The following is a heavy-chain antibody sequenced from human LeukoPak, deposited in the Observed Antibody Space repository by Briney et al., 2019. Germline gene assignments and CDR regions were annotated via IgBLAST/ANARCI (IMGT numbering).Heavy chain of an antibody. CDR2: ISGSGGST. CDR1: GFTFSNYA. D-gene: IGHD3-10*01. CDR3: AKARGWFGELVPTSADNWVDP. V-gene: IGHV3-23*01. J-gene: IGHJ5*02. Sequence: GGSLRLSCAASGFTFSNYAMSWVRQAPGKGLEWVSVISGSGGSTYYADSVKGRFTISRDNPKNTLYLQMNSLRAEDTAVYYCAKARGWFGELVPTSADNWVDPLGQGPLVNVSS.